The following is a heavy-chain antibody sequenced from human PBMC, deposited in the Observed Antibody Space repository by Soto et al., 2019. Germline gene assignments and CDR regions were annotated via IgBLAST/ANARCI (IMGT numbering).Heavy chain of an antibody. V-gene: IGHV4-59*01. J-gene: IGHJ5*02. D-gene: IGHD5-18*01. CDR1: GGSISSYY. CDR2: IYYSGST. CDR3: ARVRGYSYGLFDP. Sequence: SETLSLTCTVSGGSISSYYWSWIRQPPGKGLEWIGYIYYSGSTNYNPSLKSRVTISVDTSKNQFSLKLSSVTAADTAVYYCARVRGYSYGLFDPWGQGTVVTVSS.